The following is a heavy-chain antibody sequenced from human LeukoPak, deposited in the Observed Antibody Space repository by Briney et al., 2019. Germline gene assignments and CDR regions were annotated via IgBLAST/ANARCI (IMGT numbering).Heavy chain of an antibody. V-gene: IGHV4-31*03. J-gene: IGHJ4*02. CDR3: ARAPRDAYGSGSSAPFDY. CDR2: IYYSGST. Sequence: SQTLSLTCTVSGGSISSGGYYWRWIRQHPGKGLEWIGYIYYSGSTYYNPSLKSRVTISVDTSKNQFSLKLSSVTAADTAVYYCARAPRDAYGSGSSAPFDYWGQGTLVTVSS. CDR1: GGSISSGGYY. D-gene: IGHD3-10*01.